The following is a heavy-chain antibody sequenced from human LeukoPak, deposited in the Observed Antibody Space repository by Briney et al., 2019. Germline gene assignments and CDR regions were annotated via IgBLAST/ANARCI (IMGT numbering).Heavy chain of an antibody. D-gene: IGHD3-16*02. CDR2: ISSSSSYI. J-gene: IGHJ4*02. V-gene: IGHV3-21*01. Sequence: GGSLRLSCAASGFTFSSYSMNWVRQAPGKGLEWVSSISSSSSYIYYADSVKGRFTISRDNAKNSLYLQMNSLRDEDTAVYYCARDLGDYDYVWGSYRPFDYWGQGTLVTVSS. CDR1: GFTFSSYS. CDR3: ARDLGDYDYVWGSYRPFDY.